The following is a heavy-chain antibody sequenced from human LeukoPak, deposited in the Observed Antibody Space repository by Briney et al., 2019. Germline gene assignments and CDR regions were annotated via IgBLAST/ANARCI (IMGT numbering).Heavy chain of an antibody. CDR1: GGSISSYC. CDR2: IYYSGNT. Sequence: NPSETLSLTCTVSGGSISSYCWSWIRQSPGKGLEWLGYIYYSGNTNYNPSLKSRVTISVDTSKNHFSLKLGPVTAADTAVYSCARAYYYDSNAPYYFDYWGQGILVTASS. V-gene: IGHV4-59*08. J-gene: IGHJ4*02. CDR3: ARAYYYDSNAPYYFDY. D-gene: IGHD3-22*01.